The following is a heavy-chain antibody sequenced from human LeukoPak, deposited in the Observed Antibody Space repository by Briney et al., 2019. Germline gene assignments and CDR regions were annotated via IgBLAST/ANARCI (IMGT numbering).Heavy chain of an antibody. D-gene: IGHD3-3*01. J-gene: IGHJ6*03. CDR1: GFTFSSYG. Sequence: QTGGSLRLSCAASGFTFSSYGMHWVRQAPGKGLEWVAFIRYDGSNKYYADSVKGRFTISRDNSKNTLYLQMNSLRAEDTAVYYCASPQGSGYSYYYYYYMDVWGKGTTVTVSS. CDR3: ASPQGSGYSYYYYYYMDV. V-gene: IGHV3-30*02. CDR2: IRYDGSNK.